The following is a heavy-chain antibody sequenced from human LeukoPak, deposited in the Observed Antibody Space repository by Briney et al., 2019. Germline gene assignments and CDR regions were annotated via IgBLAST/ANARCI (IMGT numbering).Heavy chain of an antibody. D-gene: IGHD6-13*01. CDR1: GYTFTSYG. Sequence: GASVKVSCKASGYTFTSYGISWVRQAPGQGLEWMGWISAYNGNTNYAQKLQGRVTMTTDTSTSTAYMELRSLRSDDTAVYYCARVVAAAGTGALDIWGQGTMVTVSS. J-gene: IGHJ3*02. CDR2: ISAYNGNT. V-gene: IGHV1-18*01. CDR3: ARVVAAAGTGALDI.